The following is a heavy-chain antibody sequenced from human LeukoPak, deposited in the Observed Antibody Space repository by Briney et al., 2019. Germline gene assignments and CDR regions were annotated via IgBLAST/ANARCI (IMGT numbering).Heavy chain of an antibody. CDR3: AREYYDSSGLGSYYFDY. CDR2: IYYSGST. Sequence: SETLSLTCTVSGGSISSSSYYWGWRRQPPGKGLEWIGSIYYSGSTYYNPSLKRRVTISVDTSKNQFSLKLSSVTAADTAVYYCAREYYDSSGLGSYYFDYWGQGTLVTVSS. J-gene: IGHJ4*02. CDR1: GGSISSSSYY. D-gene: IGHD3-22*01. V-gene: IGHV4-39*07.